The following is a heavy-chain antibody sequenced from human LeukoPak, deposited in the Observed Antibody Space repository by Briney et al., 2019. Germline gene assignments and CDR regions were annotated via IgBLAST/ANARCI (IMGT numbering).Heavy chain of an antibody. Sequence: PSETLSLTCAVYGGSFSGYYWSWIRQPPGKGLEWIGEINHSGSTNYNPSLKSRVTISVDTSKNQFSLKLSSVTAADTAVYYCARSPGISAMVTVFDYWGQGTLVTVSS. CDR2: INHSGST. J-gene: IGHJ4*02. CDR3: ARSPGISAMVTVFDY. D-gene: IGHD5-18*01. V-gene: IGHV4-34*01. CDR1: GGSFSGYY.